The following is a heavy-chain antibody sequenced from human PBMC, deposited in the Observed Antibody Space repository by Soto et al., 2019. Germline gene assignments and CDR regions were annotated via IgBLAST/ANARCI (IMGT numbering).Heavy chain of an antibody. J-gene: IGHJ3*02. Sequence: QVQLVQSGAEVKKPGSSVKVSCKASGGTFSSYTISWVRQAPGQGLEWMGRIIPILGIANYAQKFQGRVTITADKSTSTAYMELSSLRSEETAVYYCARSGGDCSGGSCYAGDNAFDIWGQGTMVTVSS. CDR3: ARSGGDCSGGSCYAGDNAFDI. D-gene: IGHD2-15*01. CDR1: GGTFSSYT. V-gene: IGHV1-69*02. CDR2: IIPILGIA.